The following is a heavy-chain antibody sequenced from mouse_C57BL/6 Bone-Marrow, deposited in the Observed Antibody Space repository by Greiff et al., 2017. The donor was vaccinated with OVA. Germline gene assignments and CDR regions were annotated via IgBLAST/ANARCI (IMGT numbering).Heavy chain of an antibody. V-gene: IGHV1-22*01. Sequence: VQLKESGPELVKPGASVKMSCKASGYTFTDYNMHWVKQSHGKSLEWIGYINPNNGGTSYNQKFKGKATLTVNKSSSTAYMELRSLTSEDSAVYYCAAYYSNRGFAYWGQGTLVTVSA. CDR1: GYTFTDYN. D-gene: IGHD2-5*01. CDR3: AAYYSNRGFAY. J-gene: IGHJ3*01. CDR2: INPNNGGT.